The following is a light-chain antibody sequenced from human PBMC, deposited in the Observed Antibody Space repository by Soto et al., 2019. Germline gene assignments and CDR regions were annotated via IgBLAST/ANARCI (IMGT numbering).Light chain of an antibody. J-gene: IGLJ2*01. CDR1: NIGRKS. Sequence: SYELTQSLSVSVTLGQTARITCEGNNIGRKSVHWYQQKPGQAPVLVIYRDTNRPSGIPERFSGSNSGNTATLTISRAQAGDEADFCCQVWDGSVVFGGGTKVTVL. V-gene: IGLV3-9*01. CDR2: RDT. CDR3: QVWDGSVV.